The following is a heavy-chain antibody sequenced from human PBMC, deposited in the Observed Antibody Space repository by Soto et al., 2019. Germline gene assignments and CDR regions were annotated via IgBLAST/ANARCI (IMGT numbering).Heavy chain of an antibody. V-gene: IGHV1-18*01. CDR2: ISAYNGNT. D-gene: IGHD3-10*01. CDR3: AREYYYVSGPWY. CDR1: GYTFTSYG. J-gene: IGHJ4*02. Sequence: QVQLVQSGAEVKKPGASVKVSCKASGYTFTSYGITWVRQAPGQWLEWMGWISAYNGNTNYAQKLEGRVTMTTGTATSNAYMELRSLISDDTAVYYCAREYYYVSGPWYWCQGTLVTVSS.